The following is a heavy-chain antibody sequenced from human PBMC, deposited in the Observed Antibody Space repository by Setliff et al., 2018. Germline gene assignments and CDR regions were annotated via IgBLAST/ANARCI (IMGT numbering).Heavy chain of an antibody. D-gene: IGHD3-10*01. CDR2: IKQDGSEK. CDR1: GFTFNTYW. J-gene: IGHJ6*03. Sequence: PGGSLRLSCAASGFTFNTYWMTWVRQAPGKGLEWVANIKQDGSEKYYADSVKGRFTISRDNAKNALYLQMNSLRAEDTAVYYCAREGRGVYYHYYYMDVWGKGTTVTVSS. CDR3: AREGRGVYYHYYYMDV. V-gene: IGHV3-7*01.